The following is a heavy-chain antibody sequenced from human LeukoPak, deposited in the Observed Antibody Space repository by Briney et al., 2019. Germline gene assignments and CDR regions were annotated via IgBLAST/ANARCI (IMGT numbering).Heavy chain of an antibody. Sequence: GGSLRLSCAASGFTFDDYAVHWVRQAPGKGLEWVSGISWNSGSIGYADSVKGRFTISRDSSKNALYLQMNSLRAEDTAVYYCAKDLHYGSADYWGQGTLVTVSS. J-gene: IGHJ4*02. CDR1: GFTFDDYA. D-gene: IGHD3-10*01. CDR3: AKDLHYGSADY. V-gene: IGHV3-9*01. CDR2: ISWNSGSI.